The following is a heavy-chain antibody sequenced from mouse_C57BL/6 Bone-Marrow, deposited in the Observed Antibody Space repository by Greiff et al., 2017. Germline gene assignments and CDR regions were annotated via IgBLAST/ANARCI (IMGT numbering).Heavy chain of an antibody. CDR2: IYPRSGNT. D-gene: IGHD1-1*01. V-gene: IGHV1-81*01. Sequence: VQLQQSGAELARPGASVKLSCKASGYTFTSYGISWVKQRTGQGLEWIGEIYPRSGNTYYNEKFKGKATLTADKSSSTAYMELRSLTSEDSAVYFCAREDYGSSYRGYYYAMDYWGKGTAVTVSA. CDR1: GYTFTSYG. J-gene: IGHJ4*01. CDR3: AREDYGSSYRGYYYAMDY.